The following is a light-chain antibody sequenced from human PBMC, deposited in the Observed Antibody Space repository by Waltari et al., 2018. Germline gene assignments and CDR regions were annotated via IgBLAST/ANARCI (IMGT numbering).Light chain of an antibody. Sequence: EIVLTQSPGTASLSTGERATLSCRASQSVTNNNLAWYQQKPGQAPRLVIYDASSRATAIPDRFSGSGSGTDFTLTISRLDPEDFAVYFCLQYGTSPRTFGQGTNLEI. CDR1: QSVTNNN. J-gene: IGKJ2*01. CDR3: LQYGTSPRT. CDR2: DAS. V-gene: IGKV3-20*01.